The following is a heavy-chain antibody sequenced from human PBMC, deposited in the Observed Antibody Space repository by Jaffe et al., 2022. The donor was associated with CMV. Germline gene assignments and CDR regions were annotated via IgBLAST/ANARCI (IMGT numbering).Heavy chain of an antibody. V-gene: IGHV4-39*02. D-gene: IGHD6-13*01. Sequence: QLQLQESGPGLVKPSETLSLTCTVSGGSISSSSYYWGWIRQPPGKGLEWIGSIYYSGSTYYNPSLKSRVTISVDTSKNQFSLKLSSVTAADTAVYYCARDVVQQQLEHAFDIWGQGTMVTVSS. CDR2: IYYSGST. J-gene: IGHJ3*02. CDR3: ARDVVQQQLEHAFDI. CDR1: GGSISSSSYY.